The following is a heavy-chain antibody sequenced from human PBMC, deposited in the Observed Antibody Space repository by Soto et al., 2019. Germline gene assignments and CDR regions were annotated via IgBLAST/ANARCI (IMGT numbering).Heavy chain of an antibody. CDR3: ARDRYSSSSGLDY. V-gene: IGHV3-23*01. CDR1: GFTFSSYA. CDR2: ISGSGGST. J-gene: IGHJ4*02. Sequence: EVQLLESGGGLVQPGGSLRLSCAASGFTFSSYAMSWVRQAPGKGLEWVSAISGSGGSTYYADSVKGRFTISRDNSKNTLYLQMNSLRAEDTAVYYCARDRYSSSSGLDYWGQGTLVTVSS. D-gene: IGHD6-6*01.